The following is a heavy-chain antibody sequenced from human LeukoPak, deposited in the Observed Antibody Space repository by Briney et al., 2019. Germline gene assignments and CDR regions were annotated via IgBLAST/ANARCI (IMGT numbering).Heavy chain of an antibody. CDR2: INHSGST. V-gene: IGHV4-34*01. Sequence: SETLSLTCAVYGGSFSGYYWSWIRQPPGKGLEWIGEINHSGSTNYNPSLKSRVTISVDTSKNQFSLKLSSVTAADTAVYYCARAFYGYSSGWYYFDYWGQGTLVTVSS. CDR1: GGSFSGYY. J-gene: IGHJ4*02. CDR3: ARAFYGYSSGWYYFDY. D-gene: IGHD6-19*01.